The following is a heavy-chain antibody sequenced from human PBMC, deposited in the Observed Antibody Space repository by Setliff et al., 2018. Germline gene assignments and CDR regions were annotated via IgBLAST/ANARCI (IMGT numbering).Heavy chain of an antibody. D-gene: IGHD3-22*01. J-gene: IGHJ6*03. CDR2: TIPIFGTT. CDR1: GGTFSSYG. CDR3: VREGVDSRSSTDYRYYMDV. Sequence: RASVKVSCKASGGTFSSYGISWVRQAPGQGLEWMGGTIPIFGTTDYAQKFRGRVTSITDESTSTAFMQLSSLRSEDTAVYYCVREGVDSRSSTDYRYYMDVWGKGTTVTVSS. V-gene: IGHV1-69*05.